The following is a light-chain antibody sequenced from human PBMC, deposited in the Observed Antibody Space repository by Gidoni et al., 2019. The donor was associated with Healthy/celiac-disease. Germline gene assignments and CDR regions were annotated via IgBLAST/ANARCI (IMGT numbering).Light chain of an antibody. Sequence: DIVMTQSPASLAVSLGERATINCKSSQSVLYSSNNKNYLAWYQQKPGQPPKLLIYWASTRESGVPDRFSGSGSVTDFTLTISSLQAEDVAVYYCQQYYSTPWTFGQGTKVEIK. CDR3: QQYYSTPWT. CDR2: WAS. V-gene: IGKV4-1*01. J-gene: IGKJ1*01. CDR1: QSVLYSSNNKNY.